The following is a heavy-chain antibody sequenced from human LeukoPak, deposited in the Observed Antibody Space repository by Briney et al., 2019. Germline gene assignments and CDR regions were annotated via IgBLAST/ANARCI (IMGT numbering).Heavy chain of an antibody. CDR2: ISSNGGST. D-gene: IGHD3-3*01. CDR3: ARGMTTYYDFWSGYYTFDY. Sequence: PGASLRLSCAASGFTFSSYAMHWVRQAPGKGLEYVSAISSNGGSTYYANSVKGRFTISRDNSKNTLYLQMGSLRAEDMAVYYCARGMTTYYDFWSGYYTFDYWGQGTLVTVSS. CDR1: GFTFSSYA. V-gene: IGHV3-64*01. J-gene: IGHJ4*02.